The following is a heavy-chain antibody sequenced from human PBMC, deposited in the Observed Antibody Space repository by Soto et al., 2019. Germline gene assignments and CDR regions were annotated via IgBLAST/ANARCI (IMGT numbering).Heavy chain of an antibody. V-gene: IGHV3-15*01. Sequence: EVQLVESGGGLAKPGGSLRLSCAASEFTFGDAWMTWVRQIPGKGLEWLGRFKSETDGGTTDYAAPVKGRFTISGDDSKSTLYLQMNSLKTADTAVYYCTAGLGYYDPYGMDVWGHGTTVTVSS. J-gene: IGHJ6*02. CDR1: EFTFGDAW. CDR2: FKSETDGGTT. D-gene: IGHD3-22*01. CDR3: TAGLGYYDPYGMDV.